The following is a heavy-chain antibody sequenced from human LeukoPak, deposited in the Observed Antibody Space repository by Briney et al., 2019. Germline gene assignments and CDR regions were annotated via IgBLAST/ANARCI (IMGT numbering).Heavy chain of an antibody. D-gene: IGHD4-17*01. CDR3: AKELYNYGDYGAEGLDV. CDR2: ISYDGSSE. V-gene: IGHV3-30*18. Sequence: GGSLRLSCAASGFTFSGYWMSWVRQAPGKGLEWVALISYDGSSEYYAGSVKGRFTISRDNSKITVYLQMNSLKAEDTAVYYCAKELYNYGDYGAEGLDVGGQGTTVTVS. J-gene: IGHJ6*02. CDR1: GFTFSGYW.